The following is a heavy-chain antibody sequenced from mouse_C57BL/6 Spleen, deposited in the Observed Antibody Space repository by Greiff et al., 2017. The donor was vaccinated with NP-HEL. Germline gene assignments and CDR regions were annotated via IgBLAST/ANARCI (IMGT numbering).Heavy chain of an antibody. CDR2: ISSGGSYI. D-gene: IGHD2-5*01. CDR1: GFTFSSYG. Sequence: EVQLVESGGDLVKPGGSLKLSCAASGFTFSSYGMSWVRQTPDKRLEWVATISSGGSYIYYPDSVKGRFTISRDNAKNTLYLQMSSLKSEDTAMYYCARRAYYSSYDAMDYWGQGTSVTVSS. V-gene: IGHV5-6*01. J-gene: IGHJ4*01. CDR3: ARRAYYSSYDAMDY.